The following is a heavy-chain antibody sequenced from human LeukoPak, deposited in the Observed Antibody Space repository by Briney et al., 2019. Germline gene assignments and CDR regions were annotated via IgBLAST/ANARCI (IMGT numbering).Heavy chain of an antibody. CDR1: GFTFSNYA. Sequence: PGGSLRLSCAASGFTFSNYAMNWVRQAPGKGLEWVSVVCGSGGITYYADSVKGRFTISRDNSKNTLYLQMNSLRAEDTAVYYCANNFDYWGQGTLVTVSS. CDR3: ANNFDY. V-gene: IGHV3-23*01. CDR2: VCGSGGIT. J-gene: IGHJ4*02.